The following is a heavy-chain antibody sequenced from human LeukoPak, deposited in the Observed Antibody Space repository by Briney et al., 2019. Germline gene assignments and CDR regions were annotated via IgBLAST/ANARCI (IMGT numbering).Heavy chain of an antibody. V-gene: IGHV3-7*01. J-gene: IGHJ6*03. CDR2: IKQDGSEK. CDR3: ARVPPDYYDPPNFYFYYMDV. Sequence: GSLRLSCAASGFTFSSYRMSWARQAPGKGLEWVANIKQDGSEKYYVDSVKGRFTISRDNAKNSLYLQLNSLRAEDTAVYYCARVPPDYYDPPNFYFYYMDVWGKGTTVTVSS. CDR1: GFTFSSYR. D-gene: IGHD3-22*01.